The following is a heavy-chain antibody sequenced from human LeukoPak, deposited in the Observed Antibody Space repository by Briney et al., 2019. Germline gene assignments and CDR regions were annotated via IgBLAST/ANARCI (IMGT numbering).Heavy chain of an antibody. V-gene: IGHV1-69*10. CDR3: AGIPVFGVVLHQEPV. CDR1: GGTFSDYA. CDR2: FIPILGTA. J-gene: IGHJ6*04. Sequence: ASVKVSCKASGGTFSDYALNWVRQAPGQGLEWMGVFIPILGTANSTQKFQDRVTITADISTNTVYMELSSLRSEDTAVYFCAGIPVFGVVLHQEPVWGKGTTVTVSS. D-gene: IGHD3-3*01.